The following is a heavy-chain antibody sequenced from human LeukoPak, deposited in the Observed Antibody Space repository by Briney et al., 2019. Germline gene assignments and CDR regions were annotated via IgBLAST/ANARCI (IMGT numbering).Heavy chain of an antibody. CDR3: ARSNLVGATPLDH. Sequence: ASVKVSCKASGYTFTSFDINWVRQATGQGPEWMGWMNPNSGNTGYAQKFQGRVTMTRDNSINTAYMELSSLGSEGTAVYYCARSNLVGATPLDHWGQGTLVIVSS. D-gene: IGHD1-26*01. CDR1: GYTFTSFD. V-gene: IGHV1-8*01. CDR2: MNPNSGNT. J-gene: IGHJ4*02.